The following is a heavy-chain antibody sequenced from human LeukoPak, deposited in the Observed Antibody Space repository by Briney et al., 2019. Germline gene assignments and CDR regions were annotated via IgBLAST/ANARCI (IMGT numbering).Heavy chain of an antibody. J-gene: IGHJ4*02. Sequence: GGSLRLSCAASGFTFSSYGMHWVRQAPGKGLEWVAFIRYDGSNKYYADSVKGRFTISRDNSKNTLYLQMNSLRAEDTAVYYCAKEPLEYSSSSLGDYWGQGTLVTVSS. V-gene: IGHV3-30*02. CDR2: IRYDGSNK. CDR1: GFTFSSYG. CDR3: AKEPLEYSSSSLGDY. D-gene: IGHD6-6*01.